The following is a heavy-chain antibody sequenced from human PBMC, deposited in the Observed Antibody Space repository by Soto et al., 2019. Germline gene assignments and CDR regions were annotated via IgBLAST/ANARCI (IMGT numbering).Heavy chain of an antibody. CDR3: ARGSVAGRRFDY. Sequence: GASVKVSCKASGYTFSTSGMSWLRQAPGQGLEWMGWISTYNGDTNDAPKFQDRVTMTSDTSTSAVYMELRSLRSEDTAVYYCARGSVAGRRFDYWGQGTLVTVSS. CDR2: ISTYNGDT. J-gene: IGHJ4*02. V-gene: IGHV1-18*01. D-gene: IGHD6-19*01. CDR1: GYTFSTSG.